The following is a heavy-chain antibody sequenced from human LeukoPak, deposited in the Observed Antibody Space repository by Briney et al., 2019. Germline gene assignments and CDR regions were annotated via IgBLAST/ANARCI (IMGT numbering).Heavy chain of an antibody. CDR2: ISSSGGDT. CDR1: GFMFNRSA. Sequence: PPGGSLRLSCAASGFMFNRSAMNWVRQAPGKGLEWVSGISSSGGDTYFVDSVKGRFTISRDNSRNTLYLQMNSLRAEDTALYYCMKGGVLTYYFGSGSFDPPDYWGQGTLVTVSS. D-gene: IGHD3-10*01. V-gene: IGHV3-23*01. J-gene: IGHJ4*02. CDR3: MKGGVLTYYFGSGSFDPPDY.